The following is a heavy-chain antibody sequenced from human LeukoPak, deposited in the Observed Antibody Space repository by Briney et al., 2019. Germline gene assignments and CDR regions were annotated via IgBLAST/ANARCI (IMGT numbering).Heavy chain of an antibody. Sequence: GGSLRLSCAASGFIFSNYGMHWVRQAPGKGLEWVAVISYDESNKFYRDSVKGRFTISRDNSKNMLYLQMNSLRAEDTAVYYCEKELRGYSYGEHWGQGILVTVSS. V-gene: IGHV3-30*18. CDR2: ISYDESNK. CDR1: GFIFSNYG. J-gene: IGHJ1*01. CDR3: EKELRGYSYGEH. D-gene: IGHD5-18*01.